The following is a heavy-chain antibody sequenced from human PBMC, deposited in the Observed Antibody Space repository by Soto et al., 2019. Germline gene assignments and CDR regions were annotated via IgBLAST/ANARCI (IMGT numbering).Heavy chain of an antibody. Sequence: ASVKVSCKASGYTFTSYYMHWVRQAPGQGLEWMGIINPSGGSTSYAQKFQGRVSMTRDTSTSTVYMELSSLRSEDTAVYYCARDLRVYCSGGSCYSYGMDVWGQGTTVTVSS. CDR1: GYTFTSYY. V-gene: IGHV1-46*01. J-gene: IGHJ6*02. CDR3: ARDLRVYCSGGSCYSYGMDV. CDR2: INPSGGST. D-gene: IGHD2-15*01.